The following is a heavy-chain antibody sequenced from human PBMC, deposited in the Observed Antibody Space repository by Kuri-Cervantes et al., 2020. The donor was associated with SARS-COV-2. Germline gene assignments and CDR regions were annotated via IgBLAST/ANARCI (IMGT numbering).Heavy chain of an antibody. CDR1: GVSFSGYH. Sequence: SQTLSLTCAVYGVSFSGYHWSWIRQPPGKGLEWIGEINHSGSTNSNPSLKSRVTVSVDTSKNQFSLKLSSVTAADTAVYYCARHALVGATLTWYFDYWGQGTLVTVSS. D-gene: IGHD1-26*01. CDR3: ARHALVGATLTWYFDY. V-gene: IGHV4-34*01. J-gene: IGHJ4*02. CDR2: INHSGST.